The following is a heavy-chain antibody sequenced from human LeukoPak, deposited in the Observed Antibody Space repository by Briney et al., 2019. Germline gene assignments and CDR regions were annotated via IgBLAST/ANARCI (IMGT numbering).Heavy chain of an antibody. CDR3: AREYYYDSSGYGSFGY. V-gene: IGHV3-21*01. D-gene: IGHD3-22*01. J-gene: IGHJ4*02. Sequence: GGSLRLSCAASGFTFSSYSMNCVRQAPGKGLECVSSISSSSSYIYYADSVKGRFTIYRDNAKTSLYLQMNSLRAENTAGNYCAREYYYDSSGYGSFGYWGQGALVTVSS. CDR2: ISSSSSYI. CDR1: GFTFSSYS.